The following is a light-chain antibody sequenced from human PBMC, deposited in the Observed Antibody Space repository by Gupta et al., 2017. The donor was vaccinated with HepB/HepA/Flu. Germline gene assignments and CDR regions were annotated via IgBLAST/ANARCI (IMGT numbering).Light chain of an antibody. V-gene: IGLV6-57*03. CDR1: SGSIAGNY. CDR3: QSYDSSNYVV. Sequence: NFMLTQPHSVSESPGKAVTISCTRSSGSIAGNYMQWYQQRPGGAPPTVIYEHNQRPSGVPDRFSGSIDSSSNSASLTISGLKTEDEADYYCQSYDSSNYVVFGGGTKLTVL. J-gene: IGLJ2*01. CDR2: EHN.